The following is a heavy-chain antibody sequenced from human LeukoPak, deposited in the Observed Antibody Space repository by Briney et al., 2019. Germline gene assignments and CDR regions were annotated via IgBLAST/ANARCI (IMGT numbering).Heavy chain of an antibody. CDR3: ASQDITIFGVGLFDY. J-gene: IGHJ4*02. CDR1: GYTFTGYY. Sequence: ASVTLSCKASGYTFTGYYMHWVRQAPGQGLEWMGWINPNSGGTNYAQKFQGRVTMTRDTSISTAYMELSRLRSDDTAVYYCASQDITIFGVGLFDYWGQGTMVTASS. V-gene: IGHV1-2*02. D-gene: IGHD3-3*01. CDR2: INPNSGGT.